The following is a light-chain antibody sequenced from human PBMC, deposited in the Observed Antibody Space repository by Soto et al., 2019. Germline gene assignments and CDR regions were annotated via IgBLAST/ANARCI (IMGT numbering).Light chain of an antibody. CDR2: AAS. CDR1: QDISSY. V-gene: IGKV1-9*01. CDR3: QQYNDWPPIT. Sequence: DIQLTQSPSFLSASVGDRVTITCRATQDISSYLAWYQQKPGKAPNLLIYAASTLQSGVPSRFSGSGSGTEFTLTISSLQPEDFAVYYCQQYNDWPPITFGQGTRLEIK. J-gene: IGKJ5*01.